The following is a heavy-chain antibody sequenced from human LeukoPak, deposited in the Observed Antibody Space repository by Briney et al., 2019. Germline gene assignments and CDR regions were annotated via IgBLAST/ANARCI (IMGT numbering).Heavy chain of an antibody. CDR3: ARDLRSGSYLNWFDP. CDR1: GYSISYGYY. D-gene: IGHD3-10*01. Sequence: SETLSLTCAVTGYSISYGYYWGWIRQPPGKGLEWIGSIHHSGSTYYNPSLKSRVTISVDTSKNQFSLNLGSVTAADTAVYYCARDLRSGSYLNWFDPWGQGTLVTVSS. J-gene: IGHJ5*02. V-gene: IGHV4-38-2*02. CDR2: IHHSGST.